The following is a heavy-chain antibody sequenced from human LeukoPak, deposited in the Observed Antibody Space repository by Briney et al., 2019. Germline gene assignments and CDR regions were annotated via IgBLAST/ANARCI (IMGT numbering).Heavy chain of an antibody. Sequence: PGGSLRLSCAASGFTFSSYSMNWVRQAPGKGLEWVSYISSSSSTIYYADSVKGRFAISRDNAKNSLYLQMNSLRADDTAVYYCARDEMIEVLDGMDVWGQGTTVTVSS. V-gene: IGHV3-48*04. CDR1: GFTFSSYS. CDR2: ISSSSSTI. CDR3: ARDEMIEVLDGMDV. J-gene: IGHJ6*02. D-gene: IGHD3-22*01.